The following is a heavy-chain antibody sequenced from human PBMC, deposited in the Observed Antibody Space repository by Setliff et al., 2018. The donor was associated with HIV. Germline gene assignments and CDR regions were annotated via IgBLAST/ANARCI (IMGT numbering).Heavy chain of an antibody. D-gene: IGHD1-20*01. V-gene: IGHV4-39*07. CDR1: GGSISSSSYY. J-gene: IGHJ4*02. Sequence: SETLSLTCTVSGGSISSSSYYWGWIRQPPGKGLEWIGTIYYSGSTYYNPSLKSRVTISVDTSKNHFSLHLTSVTAADTAVYYCATWGRNNWNYFSYWCQGTLVTVSS. CDR2: IYYSGST. CDR3: ATWGRNNWNYFSY.